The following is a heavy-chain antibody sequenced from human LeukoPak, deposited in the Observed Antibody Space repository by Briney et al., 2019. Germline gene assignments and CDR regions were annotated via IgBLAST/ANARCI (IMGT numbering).Heavy chain of an antibody. CDR1: GFTVSSNY. CDR3: ARRPYSSSSSYYYAMDV. J-gene: IGHJ6*02. V-gene: IGHV3-53*01. D-gene: IGHD6-6*01. Sequence: GGSLRLSCAASGFTVSSNYMNWVRQAPGKGLEWVSLIYSGGSTYYADSVKGRFTISRDNSKNTLYLQLNSLRAGDTAVYYCARRPYSSSSSYYYAMDVWGQGTTVTVSS. CDR2: IYSGGST.